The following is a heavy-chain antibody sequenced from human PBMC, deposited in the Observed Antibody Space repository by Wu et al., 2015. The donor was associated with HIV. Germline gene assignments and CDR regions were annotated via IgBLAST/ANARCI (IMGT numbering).Heavy chain of an antibody. CDR2: INPNSGAT. V-gene: IGHV1-2*02. CDR3: ARDLPKRAGSAFDI. D-gene: IGHD3-10*01. CDR1: GYTFIAYY. Sequence: QVQLVQSGAEVKKPGASVKVSCKTSGYTFIAYYVHWMRQAPGQGLEWMGWINPNSGATNLAQKFEGRVTMTRDTSISTAYMELSRLRSDDTAVYYCARDLPKRAGSAFDIWGQGTMVTVSS. J-gene: IGHJ3*02.